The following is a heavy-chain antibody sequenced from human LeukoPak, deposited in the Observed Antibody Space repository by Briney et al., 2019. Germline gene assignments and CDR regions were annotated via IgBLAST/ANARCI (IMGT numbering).Heavy chain of an antibody. J-gene: IGHJ4*02. V-gene: IGHV4-4*07. D-gene: IGHD4-23*01. Sequence: PSETLSLTCSVSGGSISDFYWSWIRQPAGKGLEWIGRIYSSGNTNYNPSLKSRVTMSLDASKNQFSLKLSSVTAADAAVYYCARNSGDYWGQGTLVTVSS. CDR2: IYSSGNT. CDR1: GGSISDFY. CDR3: ARNSGDY.